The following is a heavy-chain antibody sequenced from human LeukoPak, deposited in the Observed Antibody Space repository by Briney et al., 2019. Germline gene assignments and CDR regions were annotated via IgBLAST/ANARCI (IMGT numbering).Heavy chain of an antibody. D-gene: IGHD3-3*01. V-gene: IGHV3-30*18. CDR3: AKWEGYYDFWSGSGGDYGMDV. CDR1: GFTFSSYG. J-gene: IGHJ6*02. CDR2: ISYEGSNK. Sequence: GGSLRLSCAASGFTFSSYGMHWVRQAPGKGLEGVAVISYEGSNKYYADCVKGRFTISRDNSNTPLSLQMNSLRAEDTAVYYSAKWEGYYDFWSGSGGDYGMDVWGQGTTVTVSS.